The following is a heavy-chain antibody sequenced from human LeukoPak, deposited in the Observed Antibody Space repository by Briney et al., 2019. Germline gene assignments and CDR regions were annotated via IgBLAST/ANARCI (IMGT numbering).Heavy chain of an antibody. CDR1: GGSISSSSYY. Sequence: SETLSLTCTVSGGSISSSSYYWGWIRQPPGKGLEWIGSIYYSGSTYYNPSLKSRVTISVDTSKNQFSLKLSSVTAADTAVYYCARDDSSSWYDYWGQGTLVTVSS. CDR3: ARDDSSSWYDY. V-gene: IGHV4-39*07. J-gene: IGHJ4*02. D-gene: IGHD6-13*01. CDR2: IYYSGST.